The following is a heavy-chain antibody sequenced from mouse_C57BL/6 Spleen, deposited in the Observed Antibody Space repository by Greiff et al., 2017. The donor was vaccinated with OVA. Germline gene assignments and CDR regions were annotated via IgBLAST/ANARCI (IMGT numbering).Heavy chain of an antibody. CDR3: ARPYYGNYSYYFDY. CDR2: ISSGSSTI. D-gene: IGHD2-10*01. Sequence: EVMLVESGGGLVKPGGSLKLSCAASGFTFSDYGMHWVRQAPEKGLEWVAYISSGSSTIYYADTVKGRFTISRDNAKNTLFLQMTSLRSEDTAMYYCARPYYGNYSYYFDYWGQGTTLTVSS. J-gene: IGHJ2*01. V-gene: IGHV5-17*01. CDR1: GFTFSDYG.